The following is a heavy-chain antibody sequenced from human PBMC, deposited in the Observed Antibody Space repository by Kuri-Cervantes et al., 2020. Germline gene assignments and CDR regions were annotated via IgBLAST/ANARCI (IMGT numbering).Heavy chain of an antibody. CDR3: ARDADFQWPDAFDI. J-gene: IGHJ3*02. D-gene: IGHD6-19*01. CDR2: INPNSGGT. CDR1: GYTFTGYC. V-gene: IGHV1-2*04. Sequence: ASVKVSCKASGYTFTGYCMHWVRQAPGQGLEWMGWINPNSGGTNYAQKFQGWVTMTRDTSISTAYMELSRLRSDDTAVYYCARDADFQWPDAFDIWGQGTMVTVSS.